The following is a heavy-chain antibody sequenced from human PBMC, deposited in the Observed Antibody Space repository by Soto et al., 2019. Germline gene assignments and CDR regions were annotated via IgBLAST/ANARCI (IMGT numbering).Heavy chain of an antibody. V-gene: IGHV1-2*02. J-gene: IGHJ4*02. CDR3: ASRRVVVTGITDY. CDR2: INPNSGGT. Sequence: GASVKVSCKASGYTFTGYYMHWVRQAPGQGLEWMGWINPNSGGTNYAQKFQGRVTMTRDTSISTAYMELSSVTASDTAVFYCASRRVVVTGITDYWGQGTLVTVSS. CDR1: GYTFTGYY. D-gene: IGHD2-21*02.